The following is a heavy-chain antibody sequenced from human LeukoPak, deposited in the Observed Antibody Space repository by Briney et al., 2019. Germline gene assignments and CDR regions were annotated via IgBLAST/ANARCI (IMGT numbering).Heavy chain of an antibody. Sequence: PGGSLRLSCVASGFTFSYYGIHWVRQAPGKGLEWVAVISSDGSSKYYEDSVKGRFTISRDNSKKTLYLQMNSLRTEDTAVYYCAKGGRVVVSMGDALDIWGQGTTVTVSP. CDR2: ISSDGSSK. CDR1: GFTFSYYG. V-gene: IGHV3-30*18. CDR3: AKGGRVVVSMGDALDI. J-gene: IGHJ3*02. D-gene: IGHD2-15*01.